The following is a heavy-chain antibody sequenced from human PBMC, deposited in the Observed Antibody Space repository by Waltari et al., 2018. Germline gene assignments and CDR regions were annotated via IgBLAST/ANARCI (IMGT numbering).Heavy chain of an antibody. J-gene: IGHJ4*02. V-gene: IGHV3-21*01. CDR3: ARSYDTSSPFDY. CDR1: GFSLNTYI. Sequence: EVQLVESGGGLVKPGGSLRLSCAASGFSLNTYILNGVRQAPGEGLEWLSSIYTSTNGFIYYAESVRGRFSVSRDNAMNSLYLEMNSLRAEDTAVYYCARSYDTSSPFDYWGQGTLVTVS. D-gene: IGHD6-6*01. CDR2: IYTSTNGFI.